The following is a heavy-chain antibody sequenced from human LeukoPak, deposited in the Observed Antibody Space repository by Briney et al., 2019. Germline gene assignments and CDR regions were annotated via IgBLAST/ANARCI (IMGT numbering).Heavy chain of an antibody. CDR3: AREENQDYYFDY. V-gene: IGHV6-1*01. Sequence: SQTLSLTCAISGDSFSSNSAAWIWIRQSPSRGLEWLGRTYYRSKWYTEYAVSVKSRITINPDTSKNQFSLQLNSVTPEDTAVYYCAREENQDYYFDYWGQGTLVTVSS. CDR1: GDSFSSNSAA. J-gene: IGHJ4*02. CDR2: TYYRSKWYT.